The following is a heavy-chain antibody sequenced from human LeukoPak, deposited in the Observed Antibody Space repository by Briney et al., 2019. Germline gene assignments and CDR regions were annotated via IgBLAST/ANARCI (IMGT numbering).Heavy chain of an antibody. D-gene: IGHD4-11*01. CDR2: FYTSGST. CDR3: ARDDYRYNDAFDI. J-gene: IGHJ3*02. V-gene: IGHV4-4*07. Sequence: SGTLSLTCTVSGGSISSYSWSWIRLPAGKGLEWIGRFYTSGSTNYNPSLKSRVTMSVDTSKNQFSLKLTSVTAADTAVYYCARDDYRYNDAFDIWGQGTMVTVSS. CDR1: GGSISSYS.